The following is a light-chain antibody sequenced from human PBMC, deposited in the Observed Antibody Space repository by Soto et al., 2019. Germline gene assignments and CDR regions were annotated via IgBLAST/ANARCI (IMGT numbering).Light chain of an antibody. CDR2: KAS. V-gene: IGKV1-5*03. CDR1: QSISSW. Sequence: DIQMTQSPSTLSASVGDKVTITCRASQSISSWLAWYQQKPGKAPKLLIYKASTLESGVPSHFSGSGSWTEFNLSISSLQPEDFATYYCQQDNSYPWTFGQGTKVDVK. CDR3: QQDNSYPWT. J-gene: IGKJ1*01.